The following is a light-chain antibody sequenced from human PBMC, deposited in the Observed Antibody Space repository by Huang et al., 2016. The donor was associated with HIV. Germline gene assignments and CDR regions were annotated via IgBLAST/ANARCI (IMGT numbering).Light chain of an antibody. V-gene: IGKV1-39*01. CDR2: SAS. CDR3: QQTDNTPRT. Sequence: DIQMTQSPSSLSASVGDRVTIACRASKSIRKFLNWYQQKPGEAPKLLMQSASSLQSGVPSRFSGSGSGTDFTLTITSLQPADFATYYCQQTDNTPRTFGQGTKVVIK. J-gene: IGKJ1*01. CDR1: KSIRKF.